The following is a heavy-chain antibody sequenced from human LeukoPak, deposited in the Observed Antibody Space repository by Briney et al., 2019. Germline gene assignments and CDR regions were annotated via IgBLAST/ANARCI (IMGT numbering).Heavy chain of an antibody. D-gene: IGHD2-15*01. CDR1: GFTFNSYS. CDR3: VRDNPRCCGVVPANIDDY. CDR2: FTSRSRNI. J-gene: IGHJ4*02. V-gene: IGHV3-21*01. Sequence: PGGSLRLSCAASGFTFNSYSMTWVRQAPGKGLEWVSSFTSRSRNIYYADSVKGRFTISRDNAKNSLYLQMHSLRAEDTAVYYCVRDNPRCCGVVPANIDDYWGQGTLVTVSS.